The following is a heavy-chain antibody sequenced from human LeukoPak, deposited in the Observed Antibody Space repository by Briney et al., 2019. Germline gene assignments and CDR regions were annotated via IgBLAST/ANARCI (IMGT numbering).Heavy chain of an antibody. J-gene: IGHJ5*02. CDR2: INPNSGGT. Sequence: GASVKVSCKASGYTFTDYYMHWVRQAPGQGLEWMGWINPNSGGTNYAQKFQGRVSMTRDTSISTAYMELGRLRSDDTAVYYCARNTINWFDPWGQGVLVTVSS. V-gene: IGHV1-2*02. D-gene: IGHD5-24*01. CDR3: ARNTINWFDP. CDR1: GYTFTDYY.